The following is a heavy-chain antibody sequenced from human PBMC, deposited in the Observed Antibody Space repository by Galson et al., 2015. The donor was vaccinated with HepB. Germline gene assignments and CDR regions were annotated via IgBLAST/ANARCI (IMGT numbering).Heavy chain of an antibody. Sequence: SLRLSCAASGFTFASYCMTWVRQAPGKRLEWVASFRHAGGIAYYSDSVKGRLTISRDNSKSTLYLQMNSLAAEDSAIYFCARAGASTVAAVCNFDPWGQGTLVTVSS. D-gene: IGHD4-23*01. CDR2: FRHAGGIA. V-gene: IGHV3-23*01. J-gene: IGHJ5*02. CDR1: GFTFASYC. CDR3: ARAGASTVAAVCNFDP.